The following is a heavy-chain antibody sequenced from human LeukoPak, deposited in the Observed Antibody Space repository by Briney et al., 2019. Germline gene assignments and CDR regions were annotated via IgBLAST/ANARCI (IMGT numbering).Heavy chain of an antibody. CDR2: TYYRSKWYT. D-gene: IGHD6-19*01. CDR1: GDSVSSLNGA. Sequence: SQTLSLTCAISGDSVSSLNGAWNWIRQSPSRGLEWLGRTYYRSKWYTDYAASMKGRISINADTSKNQFSLQLNSVTPEDTAVYHCARDVGNSGWYTFDYWGQGTLVTVSS. CDR3: ARDVGNSGWYTFDY. J-gene: IGHJ4*02. V-gene: IGHV6-1*01.